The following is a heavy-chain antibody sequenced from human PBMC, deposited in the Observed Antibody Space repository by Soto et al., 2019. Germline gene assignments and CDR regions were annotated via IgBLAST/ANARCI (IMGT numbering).Heavy chain of an antibody. D-gene: IGHD3-22*01. CDR3: ARDPPRYDSSGYYYGP. V-gene: IGHV3-21*01. Sequence: PGGSLRLSCAASGFTFSSYSMNWVRQAPGKGLEWVSSISSSSIYIYYADSVKGRFTISRDNAKNSLYLQMNSLRAEDTVVYYCARDPPRYDSSGYYYGPWGQGTLVTVSS. CDR1: GFTFSSYS. CDR2: ISSSSIYI. J-gene: IGHJ4*02.